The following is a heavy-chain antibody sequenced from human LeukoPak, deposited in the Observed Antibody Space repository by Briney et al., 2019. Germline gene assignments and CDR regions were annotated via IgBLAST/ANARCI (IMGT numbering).Heavy chain of an antibody. Sequence: GGSLRLSCAACGFTFSSYWMHWVRHAPGKGLVWVSRINSDGSSTIYADSVKGRFTISRDNAKNTLYLQMNSLRAEDTAVYYCATGQGHGMDVWGQGTTGTVS. CDR2: INSDGSST. CDR3: ATGQGHGMDV. CDR1: GFTFSSYW. D-gene: IGHD1-14*01. J-gene: IGHJ6*02. V-gene: IGHV3-74*01.